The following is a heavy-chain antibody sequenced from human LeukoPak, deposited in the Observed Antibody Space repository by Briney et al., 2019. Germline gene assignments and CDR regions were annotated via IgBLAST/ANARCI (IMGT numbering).Heavy chain of an antibody. CDR1: GGSISSGGYS. J-gene: IGHJ4*02. CDR2: ISSSGSTI. D-gene: IGHD2-21*02. CDR3: ARVGGEVVTAFDY. Sequence: LSLTCAVSGGSISSGGYSWSWIRQAPGKGLEWVSYISSSGSTIYYADSVKGRFTISRDNAKNSLYLQMNSLRAEDTAVYYCARVGGEVVTAFDYWGQGTLVTVSS. V-gene: IGHV3-11*01.